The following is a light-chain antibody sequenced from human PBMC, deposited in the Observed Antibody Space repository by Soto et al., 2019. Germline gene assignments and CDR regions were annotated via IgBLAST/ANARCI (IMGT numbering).Light chain of an antibody. V-gene: IGLV2-14*01. CDR2: DVS. CDR3: SSYTGSSTYVV. CDR1: SSDVGGYNY. J-gene: IGLJ2*01. Sequence: QSALTQPASVSGSPGQSITISCTGTSSDVGGYNYVSWYQQHPGKAPKLIIYDVSYRPSGVSNRFSGSKSGNTASLTISGLQAEDEAEYYCSSYTGSSTYVVFGGGTKVTVL.